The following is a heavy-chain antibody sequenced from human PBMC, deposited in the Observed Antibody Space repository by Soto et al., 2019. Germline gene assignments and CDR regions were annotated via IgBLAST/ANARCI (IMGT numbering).Heavy chain of an antibody. Sequence: GGSLRLSCAASGFTFSSYGMHWVRQAPGKGLEWVAVISYDGSNKYYADSVKGRFTISRDNSKNTLYLQMNSLRAEDTAVYYCAKDWESYYFDYWGQGTLVTVYS. CDR1: GFTFSSYG. CDR3: AKDWESYYFDY. D-gene: IGHD3-16*01. CDR2: ISYDGSNK. J-gene: IGHJ4*02. V-gene: IGHV3-30*18.